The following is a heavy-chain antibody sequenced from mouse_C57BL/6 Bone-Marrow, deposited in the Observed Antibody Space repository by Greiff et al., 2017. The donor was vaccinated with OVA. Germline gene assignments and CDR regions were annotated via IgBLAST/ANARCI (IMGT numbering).Heavy chain of an antibody. CDR3: ALYDGYSSFAY. J-gene: IGHJ3*01. Sequence: QVQLKESGAELVRPGTSVKMSCKASGYTFTNYWIGWAKQRPGHGLEWIGDIYPGGGYTNYNEKFKGKATLTADKSSSTAYMQFSSLTSEDSAIYYGALYDGYSSFAYWGQGTLVTVAA. D-gene: IGHD2-3*01. V-gene: IGHV1-63*01. CDR2: IYPGGGYT. CDR1: GYTFTNYW.